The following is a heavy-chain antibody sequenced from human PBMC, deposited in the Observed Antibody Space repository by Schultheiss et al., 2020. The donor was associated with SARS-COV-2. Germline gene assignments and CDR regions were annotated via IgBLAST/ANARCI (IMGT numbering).Heavy chain of an antibody. CDR3: ASLHCSGSNCYGIYYHGMDV. J-gene: IGHJ6*02. CDR1: GFTFSSNA. Sequence: GGSLRLSCAASGFTFSSNAMHWVRQAPGRGLEWVALISYDGQNKYYADSVKGRFTISRDNSKKTQYLQMNSLRTEDTAVYYCASLHCSGSNCYGIYYHGMDVWGQGTTVTVSS. V-gene: IGHV3-30*03. D-gene: IGHD2-2*01. CDR2: ISYDGQNK.